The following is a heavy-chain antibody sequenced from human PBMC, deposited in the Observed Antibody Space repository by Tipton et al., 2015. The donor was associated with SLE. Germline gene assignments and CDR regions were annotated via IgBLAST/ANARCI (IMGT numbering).Heavy chain of an antibody. J-gene: IGHJ4*02. Sequence: SLRLSCAASGFTFSSYEMNWVRQAPGKGLEWVSYISSSGSTIYYADSVKGRFTISRDNAKNSLYLQINSLRAEDTAVYYCARAGYSSGWYGDYFDYWGQGTLVTVSS. CDR3: ARAGYSSGWYGDYFDY. V-gene: IGHV3-48*03. CDR2: ISSSGSTI. D-gene: IGHD6-19*01. CDR1: GFTFSSYE.